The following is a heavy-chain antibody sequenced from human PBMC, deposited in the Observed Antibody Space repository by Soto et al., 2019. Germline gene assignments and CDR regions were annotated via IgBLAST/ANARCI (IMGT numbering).Heavy chain of an antibody. D-gene: IGHD6-6*01. J-gene: IGHJ6*02. CDR1: GLTCSSYA. Sequence: PGGPLRLSCAASGLTCSSYAMHWVRQAPGKGLEWVAVISYDGSNKYYADSVKGRFTISRDNSKNTLYLQMNSLRAEDTAVYYCARARGSSSSDPRWIYYYYYYGMDVWGQGTTVTVSS. V-gene: IGHV3-30-3*01. CDR3: ARARGSSSSDPRWIYYYYYYGMDV. CDR2: ISYDGSNK.